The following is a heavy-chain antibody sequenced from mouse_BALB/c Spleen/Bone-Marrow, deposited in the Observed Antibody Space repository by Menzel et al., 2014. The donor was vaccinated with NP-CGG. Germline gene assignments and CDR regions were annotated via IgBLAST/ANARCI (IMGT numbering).Heavy chain of an antibody. CDR3: ARRDYSFAY. CDR2: INPGSGGT. D-gene: IGHD2-13*01. CDR1: GYAFTNYL. J-gene: IGHJ3*01. V-gene: IGHV1-54*01. Sequence: QVQLQQSGAELVRPGTSVKVSCKASGYAFTNYLIEWVKQRPGQGFEWIGVINPGSGGTNYNEKFKGKATLTADKSSSTAYMQLSSLTSDDSAVYFCARRDYSFAYWGQGTLVTVSA.